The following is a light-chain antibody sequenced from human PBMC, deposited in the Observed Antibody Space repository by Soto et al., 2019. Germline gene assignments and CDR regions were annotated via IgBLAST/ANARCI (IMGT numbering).Light chain of an antibody. CDR1: QSLTNSF. CDR3: MQALQTPLYT. V-gene: IGKV3-20*01. Sequence: EFVLTQSPGTLSLSPGERATLSCRASQSLTNSFIAWYQQRPGQAPRLLIYDTSSRASGIPDRFSGSGSGTDFTLKISRVEAEDVGVYYCMQALQTPLYTFGQGTKLEIK. CDR2: DTS. J-gene: IGKJ2*01.